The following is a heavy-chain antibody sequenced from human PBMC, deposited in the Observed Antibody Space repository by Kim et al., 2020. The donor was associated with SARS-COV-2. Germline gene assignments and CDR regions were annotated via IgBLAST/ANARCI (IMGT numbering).Heavy chain of an antibody. D-gene: IGHD3-10*02. Sequence: SETLSLTCSVSGVYITSNYWTWIRQPPGKGLELIGYLYYTGTTYHNPSLNSRLTMTLDTAKNQLSLRLRSVTAADTAVYYCARVTSCRPTMCGCAYWVLG. CDR2: LYYTGTT. V-gene: IGHV4-59*13. CDR3: ARVTSCRPTMCGCAY. J-gene: IGHJ4*02. CDR1: GVYITSNY.